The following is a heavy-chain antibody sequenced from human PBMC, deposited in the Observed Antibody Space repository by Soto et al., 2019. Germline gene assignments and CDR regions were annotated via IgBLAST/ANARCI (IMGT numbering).Heavy chain of an antibody. Sequence: QVQLMQSGAEVKKPGASVKVSCKSSGYSFTGYYLHWVRQAPGQGPEWMGWIFPKSGGTKSAQKFQGRVTMTRDTSISSAYLELKRLRSDDTAVYFCAREGMYHYETKDYYPSTYGLDVWGQGTTVTVSS. CDR2: IFPKSGGT. CDR3: AREGMYHYETKDYYPSTYGLDV. V-gene: IGHV1-2*02. CDR1: GYSFTGYY. J-gene: IGHJ6*02. D-gene: IGHD3-16*01.